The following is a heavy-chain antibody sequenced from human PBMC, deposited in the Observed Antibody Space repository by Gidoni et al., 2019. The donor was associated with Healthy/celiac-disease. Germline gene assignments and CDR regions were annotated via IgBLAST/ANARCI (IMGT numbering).Heavy chain of an antibody. Sequence: QVTLRESGPSLVKPTQTLTLTSTFSGFSLSTSGMCVSWIRQPPGKALEWLALIDWDDDKYYSTSLKTRLTISKDTSKNQVVLTMTNMDPVDTATYYCARIQNCGTSNHWDYWGQGTLVTVSS. CDR1: GFSLSTSGMC. V-gene: IGHV2-70*01. J-gene: IGHJ4*02. CDR3: ARIQNCGTSNHWDY. CDR2: IDWDDDK. D-gene: IGHD2-21*01.